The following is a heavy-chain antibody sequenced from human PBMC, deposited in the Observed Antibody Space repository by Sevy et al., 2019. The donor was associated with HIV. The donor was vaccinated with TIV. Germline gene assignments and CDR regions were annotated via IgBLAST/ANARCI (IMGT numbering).Heavy chain of an antibody. CDR1: GFTFSSFN. CDR2: ISGLSNYI. V-gene: IGHV3-21*06. Sequence: GGSVRLSCAASGFTFSSFNMNWVRQAPGKGLEWVSSISGLSNYIYYAESLKGRFIISRDNAKNTLYLQMNSLRADDTAVYYCARGPPDGSYDYFDYWGQGTLVTVSS. CDR3: ARGPPDGSYDYFDY. D-gene: IGHD1-26*01. J-gene: IGHJ4*02.